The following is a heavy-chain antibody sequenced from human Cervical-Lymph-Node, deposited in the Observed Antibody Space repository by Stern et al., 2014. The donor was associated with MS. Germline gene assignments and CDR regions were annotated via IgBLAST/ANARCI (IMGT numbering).Heavy chain of an antibody. CDR2: ITSSRTHI. J-gene: IGHJ6*02. V-gene: IGHV3-48*01. D-gene: IGHD1-26*01. CDR3: ARDGRTSYGMAV. CDR1: GFTFSTYP. Sequence: VQLVQSGGGLVQPGGSLRLSCTGSGFTFSTYPMNWVRQAPGMGLEWISYITSSRTHIYYADSVKGRFTISRDNPKNSLYLQMNRLRAEDTAVYYCARDGRTSYGMAVWGQGTTVTVSS.